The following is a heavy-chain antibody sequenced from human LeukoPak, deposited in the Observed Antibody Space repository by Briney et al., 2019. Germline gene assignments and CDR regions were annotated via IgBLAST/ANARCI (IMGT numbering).Heavy chain of an antibody. D-gene: IGHD3-10*01. CDR1: GFTFSSYG. V-gene: IGHV3-30*18. CDR3: AKDPQHYYGSGSYIDY. J-gene: IGHJ4*02. Sequence: GRSLRLSCAASGFTFSSYGMHWVRQAPGKGLEWVAVISYEGSNKYYADSVKGRFTISRDNSKNTLYLQMNSLRAEDTAVYYCAKDPQHYYGSGSYIDYWGQGTLVTVSS. CDR2: ISYEGSNK.